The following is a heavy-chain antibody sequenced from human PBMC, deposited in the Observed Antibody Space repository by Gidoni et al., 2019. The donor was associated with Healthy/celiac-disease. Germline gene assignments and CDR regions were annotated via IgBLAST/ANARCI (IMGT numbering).Heavy chain of an antibody. D-gene: IGHD3-22*01. CDR2: IRYDGSNK. V-gene: IGHV3-30*02. CDR3: AKDRSSYYDSSVLFDY. J-gene: IGHJ4*02. Sequence: QVQLVESGGGVVQPGGSLRLSCAASGFTFSSYGMHWVRQAPGKGLEWVAFIRYDGSNKYYADSVKGRFTIYRDNSKNTLYLQMNSLRAEDTAVYYCAKDRSSYYDSSVLFDYWGQGTLVTVSS. CDR1: GFTFSSYG.